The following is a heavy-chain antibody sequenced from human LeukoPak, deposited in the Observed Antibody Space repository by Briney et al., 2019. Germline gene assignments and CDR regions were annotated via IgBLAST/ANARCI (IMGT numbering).Heavy chain of an antibody. CDR2: IYPGDSDT. J-gene: IGHJ3*02. CDR1: GYSFTSYW. Sequence: GESLKISCQGSGYSFTSYWIGWVRQMPGKGLEWMGIIYPGDSDTRYSPSFQGQVTISADKSISTAYLQWTTLKASDTAMYYFPAEDGIRDSSGYGIDIWGQGTMVTVSS. CDR3: PAEDGIRDSSGYGIDI. D-gene: IGHD3-22*01. V-gene: IGHV5-51*01.